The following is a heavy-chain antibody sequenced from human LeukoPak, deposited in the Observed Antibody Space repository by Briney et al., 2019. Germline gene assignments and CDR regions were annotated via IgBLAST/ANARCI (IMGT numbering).Heavy chain of an antibody. CDR2: INHSGST. D-gene: IGHD2-2*01. CDR3: ARRENRAHCSSTTPCYYYYGMDV. CDR1: GGSFSGYY. Sequence: SETLSLTCAVYGGSFSGYYWSWIRQPPGKGLEWIGEINHSGSTNYNPSLKSRVTISVDTSKNQFSLKPSSVTAADTAVYYCARRENRAHCSSTTPCYYYYGMDVWGQGTTVTVSS. V-gene: IGHV4-34*01. J-gene: IGHJ6*02.